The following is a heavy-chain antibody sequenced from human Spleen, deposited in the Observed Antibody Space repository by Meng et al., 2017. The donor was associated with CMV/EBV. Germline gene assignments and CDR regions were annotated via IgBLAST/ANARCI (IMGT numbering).Heavy chain of an antibody. J-gene: IGHJ4*02. CDR2: ISGSGLYT. Sequence: GESLKISCAVSGFTFRFYAMSWVRQAPGKGLEWVSAISGSGLYTYYADSVKGRLTISRDNSKNTLYLQMNSLRAEDTAVYYCVKVLRVLGVTLNYWGQGTLVTVSS. V-gene: IGHV3-23*01. CDR3: VKVLRVLGVTLNY. D-gene: IGHD2-8*02. CDR1: GFTFRFYA.